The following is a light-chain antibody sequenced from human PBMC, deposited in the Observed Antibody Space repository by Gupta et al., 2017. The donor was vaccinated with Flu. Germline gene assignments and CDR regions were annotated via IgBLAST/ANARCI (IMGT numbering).Light chain of an antibody. CDR3: QQRSTWPKT. Sequence: EIVLTQSPATLSLSPGERAALSCRASQTISTDLAWYQQTPGQAPRLLIYDASKRVTGIPARFSGSGSGTDFTLTISSLEPEDFAVYYCQQRSTWPKTFGQGTRVEIK. V-gene: IGKV3-11*01. CDR1: QTISTD. J-gene: IGKJ1*01. CDR2: DAS.